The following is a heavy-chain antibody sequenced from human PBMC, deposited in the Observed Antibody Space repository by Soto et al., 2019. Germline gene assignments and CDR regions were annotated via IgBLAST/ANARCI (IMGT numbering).Heavy chain of an antibody. CDR1: GFTFSSYA. Sequence: GGSLRLSCAASGFTFSSYAMSWVRQAPGKGLEWVSAISGSGGSTYYADSVKGRFTISRDNSKNTLYLQMNSLRAEDTAVYYCAKPRYSYGYNQGYFDYWGQGTLVTVSS. CDR2: ISGSGGST. V-gene: IGHV3-23*01. CDR3: AKPRYSYGYNQGYFDY. J-gene: IGHJ4*02. D-gene: IGHD5-18*01.